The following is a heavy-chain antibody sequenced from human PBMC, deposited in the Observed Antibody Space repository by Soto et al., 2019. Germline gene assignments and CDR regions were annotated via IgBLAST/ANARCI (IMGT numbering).Heavy chain of an antibody. CDR2: FDPEDGET. CDR3: ATDLWSDIRRDKRVNY. CDR1: GYTLTDLS. Sequence: ASVTVSCQVSGYTLTDLSMHWVRQAPGKGLEWMGGFDPEDGETIYAQKFQGRVTMTEDTSTDTAYMELSSLRSEDTAVYYCATDLWSDIRRDKRVNYWGQGTLVTVSS. D-gene: IGHD2-15*01. J-gene: IGHJ4*02. V-gene: IGHV1-24*01.